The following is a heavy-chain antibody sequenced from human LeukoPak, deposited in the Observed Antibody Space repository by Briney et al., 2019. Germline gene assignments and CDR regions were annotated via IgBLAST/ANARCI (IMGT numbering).Heavy chain of an antibody. CDR1: GFTFSSYE. CDR3: AKGLVIIPPDAFDI. Sequence: PGGSLRLSCAASGFTFSSYEMHWVRQAPGKGLEWVSYISSSGSTIYYADSVKGRFTISRDNAKNTLYLQMNSLRAEDTAVYYCAKGLVIIPPDAFDIWGQGTMVTVSS. CDR2: ISSSGSTI. D-gene: IGHD3/OR15-3a*01. V-gene: IGHV3-48*03. J-gene: IGHJ3*02.